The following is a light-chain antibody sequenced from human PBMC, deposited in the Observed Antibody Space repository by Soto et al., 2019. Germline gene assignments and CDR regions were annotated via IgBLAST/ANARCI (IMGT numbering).Light chain of an antibody. V-gene: IGLV2-18*02. CDR3: SSRTTSDTLL. CDR2: EVS. CDR1: SSDVGSYNR. Sequence: QSVLTQPPSVSGSPGQSVTISCTGTSSDVGSYNRVSWYQQPPGTAPKLMIYEVSNRPSGVPDRFSGSKSGNTASLTISGLEAEDEADYYCSSRTTSDTLLFGGGTKLTVL. J-gene: IGLJ2*01.